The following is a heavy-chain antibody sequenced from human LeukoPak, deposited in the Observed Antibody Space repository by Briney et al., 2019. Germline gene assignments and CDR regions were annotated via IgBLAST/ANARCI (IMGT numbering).Heavy chain of an antibody. D-gene: IGHD2-8*01. V-gene: IGHV3-23*01. CDR1: GFTFNVFA. J-gene: IGHJ3*02. CDR3: AKDSFSHNGIYDALDI. CDR2: IGGGPV. Sequence: GGSLRLSCVGSGFTFNVFAMTWVRQAPGRGLEWVSTIGGGPVFYSDSVKGRFTISRDDSKNTIFPQMNSLRAEDTAIYYCAKDSFSHNGIYDALDIWGQGTMVTVSS.